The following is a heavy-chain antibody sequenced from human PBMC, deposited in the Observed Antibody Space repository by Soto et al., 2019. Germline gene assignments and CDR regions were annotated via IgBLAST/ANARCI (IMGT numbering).Heavy chain of an antibody. CDR2: INHDGSLI. J-gene: IGHJ4*02. CDR1: GFTFSSYS. CDR3: ARDQTWALDY. V-gene: IGHV3-7*01. Sequence: PGGSLRLSCAASGFTFSSYSMNWVRQAPGKGLEWVAYINHDGSLISYVDSVKGRFTISRDNAKNSLYLQINSLRVDDTAVYYCARDQTWALDYWGQGVTVSS. D-gene: IGHD3-16*01.